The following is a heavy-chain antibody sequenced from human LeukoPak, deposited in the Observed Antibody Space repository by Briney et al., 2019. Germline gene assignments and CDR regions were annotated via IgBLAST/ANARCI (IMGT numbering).Heavy chain of an antibody. CDR3: ARLELGGYYFDY. CDR2: TSAYNGNT. J-gene: IGHJ4*02. V-gene: IGHV1-18*01. D-gene: IGHD3-10*01. Sequence: ASVKVSCKASGYTFTSYGISWVRQAPGQGLEWMGWTSAYNGNTNYAQKLQGRVTMTTDTSTSTAYMELRSLRSDDTAVYYCARLELGGYYFDYWGQGTLVTVSS. CDR1: GYTFTSYG.